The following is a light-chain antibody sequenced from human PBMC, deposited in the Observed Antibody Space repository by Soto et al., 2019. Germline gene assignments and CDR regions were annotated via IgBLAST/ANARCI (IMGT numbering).Light chain of an antibody. V-gene: IGKV3-15*01. CDR3: QQYDNWPWT. Sequence: IVLTQSAAAVSLSPGERASLSCRASQSVRSNSLAWYQQKPGQAPRLLIYGASRRATGFPARFSGSGSGTDFTLTISSLQSEDFAVYYCQQYDNWPWTFGQGTKVDIK. CDR1: QSVRSN. CDR2: GAS. J-gene: IGKJ1*01.